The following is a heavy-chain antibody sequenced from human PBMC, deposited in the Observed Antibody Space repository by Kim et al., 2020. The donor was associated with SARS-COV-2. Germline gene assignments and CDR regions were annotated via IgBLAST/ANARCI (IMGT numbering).Heavy chain of an antibody. Sequence: TNYNHSRRSRVTISLDTSKIQYSRRMSSVTAADTAVYYCVRGPSIAAHFDYWGQGILVTVSS. CDR2: T. J-gene: IGHJ4*02. V-gene: IGHV4-34*01. D-gene: IGHD6-6*01. CDR3: VRGPSIAAHFDY.